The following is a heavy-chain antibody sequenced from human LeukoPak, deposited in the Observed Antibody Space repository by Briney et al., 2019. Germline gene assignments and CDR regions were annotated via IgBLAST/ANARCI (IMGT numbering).Heavy chain of an antibody. CDR2: INHSGST. J-gene: IGHJ5*02. Sequence: PSETLSLTCAVYGGSFSGYNWSWIRQPPGKGLEWIGEINHSGSTNYNPSLKSRVTISVDTSKNQFSLKPSSVTAADTAVYYCARDRGLYYDYIWGSYRYTRTFDPWGQGTLVTVSS. V-gene: IGHV4-34*01. CDR1: GGSFSGYN. D-gene: IGHD3-16*02. CDR3: ARDRGLYYDYIWGSYRYTRTFDP.